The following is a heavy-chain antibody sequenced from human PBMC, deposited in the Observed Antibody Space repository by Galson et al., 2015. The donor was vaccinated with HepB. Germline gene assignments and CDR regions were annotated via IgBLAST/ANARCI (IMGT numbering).Heavy chain of an antibody. CDR3: AGAAADHYFDY. V-gene: IGHV1-46*01. J-gene: IGHJ4*02. D-gene: IGHD6-13*01. Sequence: SVKVSCKASGHTFTSYYMHWVRQAPGQGLEWMGIINPSGGSTSYAQKFQGRVTMTRDTSTSTVYMELSSLRSDDTAVYYCAGAAADHYFDYWGQGTLVTVSS. CDR2: INPSGGST. CDR1: GHTFTSYY.